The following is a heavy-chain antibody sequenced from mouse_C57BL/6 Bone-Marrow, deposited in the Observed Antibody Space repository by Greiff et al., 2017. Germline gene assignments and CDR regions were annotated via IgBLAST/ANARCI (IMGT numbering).Heavy chain of an antibody. CDR3: ARQLRLTFAY. V-gene: IGHV14-4*01. D-gene: IGHD3-2*02. CDR2: IDPENGDT. Sequence: EVQLQQSGAELVRPGASVKLSCTASGFNIKDDYMHWVKQRPEQGLEWIGWIDPENGDTEYASKFQGKATITADTSSNTAYLQLSSLTSEDTAVYFCARQLRLTFAYWGQGTLVTVSA. J-gene: IGHJ3*01. CDR1: GFNIKDDY.